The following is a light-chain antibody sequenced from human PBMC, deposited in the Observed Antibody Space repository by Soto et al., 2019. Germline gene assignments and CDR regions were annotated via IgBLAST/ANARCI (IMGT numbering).Light chain of an antibody. V-gene: IGLV2-14*03. J-gene: IGLJ1*01. Sequence: QSALTQPASVSGSPGQSITISCTGTSSDIGGYNYVSWYQQHPGKAPKLMIYDVTIRPSGVSNRFSGSKSGNTASLTISGLQTEDEADYYCSSYRSSSTLGVFGTGTQLTVL. CDR3: SSYRSSSTLGV. CDR2: DVT. CDR1: SSDIGGYNY.